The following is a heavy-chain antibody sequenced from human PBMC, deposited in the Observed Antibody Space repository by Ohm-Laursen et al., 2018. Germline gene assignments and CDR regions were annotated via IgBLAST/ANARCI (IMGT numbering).Heavy chain of an antibody. CDR1: GFTFSSHT. Sequence: SLRLSCAASGFTFSSHTMNWVRQAPGKGLEWVSSITSSDIYIYYADSVKGRFTISRDNAKNSLYLQMNSLRAEDTAVYYCARDEPILRCHDYWGQGTLVTVSS. CDR2: ITSSDIYI. V-gene: IGHV3-21*01. CDR3: ARDEPILRCHDY. J-gene: IGHJ4*02. D-gene: IGHD4-17*01.